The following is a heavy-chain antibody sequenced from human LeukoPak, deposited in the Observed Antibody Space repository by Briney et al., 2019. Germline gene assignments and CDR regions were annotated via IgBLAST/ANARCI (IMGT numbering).Heavy chain of an antibody. V-gene: IGHV1-2*02. J-gene: IGHJ5*02. CDR2: INPNTGAT. CDR3: ARDYYGSGTYSTDS. Sequence: ASVKVSCKASGYTFTGYQIHWVRQAPGQGLEWMGWINPNTGATNYAQQFQGRVSMTSDTSNATAYMELSRLTSDDTAVYYCARDYYGSGTYSTDSWGQGTLVTVSS. D-gene: IGHD3-10*01. CDR1: GYTFTGYQ.